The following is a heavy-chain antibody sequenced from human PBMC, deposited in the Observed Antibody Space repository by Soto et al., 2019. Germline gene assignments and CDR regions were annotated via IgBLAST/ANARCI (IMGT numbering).Heavy chain of an antibody. D-gene: IGHD2-15*01. CDR3: AKEGVVAALAPYTWFAS. CDR2: INPKNGAS. J-gene: IGHJ5*01. Sequence: PSVKVSCKASGYTFTGYYLHWVRQAPGQGLEWMGWINPKNGASKHGQTFQGRVPRTRDTSPSTAYMELSNCMSDDTAVYYCAKEGVVAALAPYTWFASWGQGSLVTV. V-gene: IGHV1-2*02. CDR1: GYTFTGYY.